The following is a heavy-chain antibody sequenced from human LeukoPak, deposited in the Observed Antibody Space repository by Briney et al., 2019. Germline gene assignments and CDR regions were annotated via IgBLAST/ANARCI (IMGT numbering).Heavy chain of an antibody. CDR3: ARCDSSSWTRPSFDY. D-gene: IGHD6-13*01. J-gene: IGHJ4*02. Sequence: SETLSLTCTVSGGSINSNGYYWGWIRQSPGKGLEWIGSMFYSGSTDYNPSLKSRVTISVDTSKNQFSLKLSSVTAADTAVYYCARCDSSSWTRPSFDYWGQGTLVTVSS. V-gene: IGHV4-39*01. CDR2: MFYSGST. CDR1: GGSINSNGYY.